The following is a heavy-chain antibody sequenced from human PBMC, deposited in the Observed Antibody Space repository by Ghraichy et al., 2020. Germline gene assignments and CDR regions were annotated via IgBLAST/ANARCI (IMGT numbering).Heavy chain of an antibody. Sequence: GGSLRLSCAASGFTFSSYEMNWVRQAPGKGLEWVSYISSSGSTIYYADSVKGRFTISRDNAKNSLYLQMNSLRAEDTAVYYCARDVSLSMIVVGLDYWGQGTLVTVSS. D-gene: IGHD3-22*01. CDR2: ISSSGSTI. V-gene: IGHV3-48*03. CDR1: GFTFSSYE. J-gene: IGHJ4*02. CDR3: ARDVSLSMIVVGLDY.